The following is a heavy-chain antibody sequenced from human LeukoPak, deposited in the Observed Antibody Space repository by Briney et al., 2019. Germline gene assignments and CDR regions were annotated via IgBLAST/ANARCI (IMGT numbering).Heavy chain of an antibody. CDR3: VKRASYCSSTSCHNWFDP. CDR1: GFTFSSYA. V-gene: IGHV3-64D*06. J-gene: IGHJ5*02. D-gene: IGHD2-2*01. Sequence: GGSLRLSCSASGFTFSSYAMHWVRQAPGKGLEYVSAISSNGGSTYYADSVKGRFTISRDNSKNTLYLQMSSLRAEDTAVYYCVKRASYCSSTSCHNWFDPWGQGTLVTVSS. CDR2: ISSNGGST.